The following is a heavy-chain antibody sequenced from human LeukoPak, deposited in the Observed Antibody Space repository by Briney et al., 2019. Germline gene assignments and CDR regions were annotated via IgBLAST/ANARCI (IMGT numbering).Heavy chain of an antibody. CDR1: GFTFTNYG. CDR2: IGGSGVTT. D-gene: IGHD3-22*01. Sequence: PGGSLRLSCAASGFTFTNYGMSWVRQAPGKGLEWVSSIGGSGVTTYCADSVKGWFTISRDNSKNTLSLQMNSLRGEDTALYYCAKLSSSGSDYWGQGTLVTVSS. J-gene: IGHJ4*02. CDR3: AKLSSSGSDY. V-gene: IGHV3-23*01.